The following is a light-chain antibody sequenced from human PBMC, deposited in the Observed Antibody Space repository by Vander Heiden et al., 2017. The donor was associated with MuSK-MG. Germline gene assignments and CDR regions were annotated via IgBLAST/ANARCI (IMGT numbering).Light chain of an antibody. CDR1: NLGALG. CDR2: DDS. J-gene: IGLJ2*01. CDR3: QVWHSSGDHPSVV. V-gene: IGLV3-21*02. Sequence: SYVLTQPPSVSVAPGPTATITCAGNNLGALGVHWYQQRPGQAPVLVVYDDSDRPSGSPERFSGSNSGNTATLIIGRVEAGDEADDYCQVWHSSGDHPSVVFGGGTKMTVL.